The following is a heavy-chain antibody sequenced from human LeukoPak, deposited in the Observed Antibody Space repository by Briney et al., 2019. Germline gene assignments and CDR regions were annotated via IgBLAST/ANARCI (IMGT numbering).Heavy chain of an antibody. V-gene: IGHV4-34*01. CDR1: GGSFSGYY. CDR3: ARSYTVTTSLWVYYYYYMDV. Sequence: SETLSLTCAVSGGSFSGYYWSWIRQPPGKGLEWIGEINHSGSTNYNPSLKSRVTISVDTSKNQFSLKLSSVTAADTAVYYCARSYTVTTSLWVYYYYYMDVWGKGTTVTVSS. D-gene: IGHD4-11*01. CDR2: INHSGST. J-gene: IGHJ6*03.